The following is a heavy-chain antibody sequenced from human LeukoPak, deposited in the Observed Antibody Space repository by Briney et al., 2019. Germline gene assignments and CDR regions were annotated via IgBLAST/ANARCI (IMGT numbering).Heavy chain of an antibody. CDR3: ARGFSSGWHLGTGFDP. CDR2: INPSGGST. D-gene: IGHD3-22*01. Sequence: GASVKVSCKASGYTFTSYCMHWVRQAPGQGLEWMGIINPSGGSTSYAQKFQGRVTMTRDTSTSTVYMELNSLRSDDTAVYFCARGFSSGWHLGTGFDPWGQGTLVTVSS. CDR1: GYTFTSYC. V-gene: IGHV1-46*01. J-gene: IGHJ5*02.